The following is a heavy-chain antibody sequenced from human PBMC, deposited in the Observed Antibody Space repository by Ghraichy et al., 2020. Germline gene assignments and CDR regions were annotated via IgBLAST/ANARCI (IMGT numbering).Heavy chain of an antibody. J-gene: IGHJ3*02. CDR1: GFTFSSYS. D-gene: IGHD3-10*01. Sequence: GGSLRLSCAASGFTFSSYSMNWVRQAPGKGLEWVSSISSSSSYIYYADSVKGRFTISRDNAKNSLYLQMNSLRAEDTAVYYCARAIGFGPFQDAFDIWGQGTMVTVSS. CDR3: ARAIGFGPFQDAFDI. V-gene: IGHV3-21*01. CDR2: ISSSSSYI.